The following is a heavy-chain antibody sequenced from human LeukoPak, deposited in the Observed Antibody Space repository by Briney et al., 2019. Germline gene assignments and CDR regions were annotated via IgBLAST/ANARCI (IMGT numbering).Heavy chain of an antibody. CDR1: GFTVSSNY. V-gene: IGHV3-53*01. CDR2: IYSGGST. Sequence: GGSLRLSCAASGFTVSSNYMSWVRQAPGKGLEWVSVIYSGGSTYYADSVKGRFTISRDNSKNTLYLQLNSLRAEDTAVYYCAREDILTGFDYWGQGALVTVSS. D-gene: IGHD3-9*01. J-gene: IGHJ4*02. CDR3: AREDILTGFDY.